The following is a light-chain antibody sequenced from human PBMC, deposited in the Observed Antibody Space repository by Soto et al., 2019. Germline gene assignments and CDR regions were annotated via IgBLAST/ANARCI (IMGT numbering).Light chain of an antibody. CDR2: DAS. Sequence: EIVLTQSPATLSLSPGERATLSCRASQSVSSYLVWYQQTPGQAPRLLIYDASNRATGIPARFSGSGSGTEFTVTISSLQSEDFAVYYCQQYNNWPITFGQGTRLEIK. V-gene: IGKV3-11*01. CDR3: QQYNNWPIT. CDR1: QSVSSY. J-gene: IGKJ5*01.